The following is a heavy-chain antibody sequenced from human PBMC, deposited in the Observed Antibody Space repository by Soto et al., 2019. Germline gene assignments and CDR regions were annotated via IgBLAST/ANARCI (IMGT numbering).Heavy chain of an antibody. CDR2: IIPIPDIT. J-gene: IGHJ3*01. V-gene: IGHV1-69*08. Sequence: QVQLVQSGAEVRKPGSSVKVSCKAPGGTFSTYIISWVRQAPGQGLEWMGRIIPIPDITNYAQKFQGRVTVTADRSTSTADMELTSLKSEDTAVYYFARDRITTRGDAFDLWGQGTMVTVSS. CDR3: ARDRITTRGDAFDL. D-gene: IGHD3-3*01. CDR1: GGTFSTYI.